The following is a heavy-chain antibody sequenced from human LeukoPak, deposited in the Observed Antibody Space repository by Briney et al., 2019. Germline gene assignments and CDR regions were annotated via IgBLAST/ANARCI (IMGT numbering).Heavy chain of an antibody. CDR3: ARTGSSRSFDY. J-gene: IGHJ4*02. CDR1: GCSLSSYY. D-gene: IGHD6-6*01. CDR2: IYKSGST. Sequence: PSETLSLTCTVSGCSLSSYYWSWIRQPAWKGLEWMGRIYKSGSTNHNPSLPSRGTMSVDTPNNHFFLKLSSVTDGDTAVYYCARTGSSRSFDYWGQGTLVTVSS. V-gene: IGHV4-4*07.